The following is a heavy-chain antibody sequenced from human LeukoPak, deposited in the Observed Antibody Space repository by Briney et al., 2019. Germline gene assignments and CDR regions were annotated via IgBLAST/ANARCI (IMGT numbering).Heavy chain of an antibody. D-gene: IGHD3-10*01. Sequence: GGSLRLSCAASGFTFTSYAMHWVRQAPGKGLEYVSAISNNGVRIYYANSVKGRFTISRDNSKNTLYLQMGSPRAEDMAVYYCARDLSGGGLDYWGQGTLVTVSS. J-gene: IGHJ4*02. V-gene: IGHV3-64*01. CDR3: ARDLSGGGLDY. CDR1: GFTFTSYA. CDR2: ISNNGVRI.